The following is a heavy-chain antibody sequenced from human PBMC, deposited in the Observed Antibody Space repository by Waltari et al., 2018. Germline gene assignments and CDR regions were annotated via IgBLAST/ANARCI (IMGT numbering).Heavy chain of an antibody. D-gene: IGHD4-17*01. J-gene: IGHJ3*02. CDR2: INSDGGRT. CDR3: GIVDYGDYAGAFDI. V-gene: IGHV3-74*01. CDR1: GFNFSSYW. Sequence: EVQLVESGGGLVQPGGSLRLSCVASGFNFSSYWIHCVRQAPGKVLVWISRINSDGGRTSYAYSVKGRFTISRDNAQNTLYLQMNSLRVEDTAVYFCGIVDYGDYAGAFDIWVQGTMVTVSS.